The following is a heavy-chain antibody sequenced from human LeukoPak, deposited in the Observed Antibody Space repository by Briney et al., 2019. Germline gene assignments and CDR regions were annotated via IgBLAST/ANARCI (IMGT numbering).Heavy chain of an antibody. D-gene: IGHD3-3*01. CDR2: ISSSSTTI. CDR3: ARDFLEDVY. CDR1: GFTFSIYN. Sequence: PGGSLRPSCAASGFTFSIYNMNWVRQAPGKGLEWVSYISSSSTTIHYADSVRGRFTISRDKARNSLYLQMNSVRAEETAVYYCARDFLEDVYWGQGTLVTVSS. V-gene: IGHV3-48*01. J-gene: IGHJ4*02.